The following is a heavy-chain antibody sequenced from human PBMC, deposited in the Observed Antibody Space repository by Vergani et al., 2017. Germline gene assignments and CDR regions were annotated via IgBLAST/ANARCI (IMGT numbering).Heavy chain of an antibody. CDR3: ARLPDRYGYGQNWFDP. CDR1: GYTFTGYY. CDR2: INPNSGGT. Sequence: QVQLVQSGAEVKKPGASVKVACKASGYTFTGYYMHWVRQAPGQGLGWMGWINPNSGGTNYAQKFQGRVTMTRDTSSSTAYMELSRLRSDDTAVYYCARLPDRYGYGQNWFDPWGQGTLVTVSS. V-gene: IGHV1-2*02. D-gene: IGHD5-18*01. J-gene: IGHJ5*02.